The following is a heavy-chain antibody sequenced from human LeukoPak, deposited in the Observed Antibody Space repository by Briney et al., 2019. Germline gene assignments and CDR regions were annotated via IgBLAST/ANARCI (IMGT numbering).Heavy chain of an antibody. CDR2: IYYSGST. CDR1: GGSISSYY. CDR3: AGGRSTSWNDAFDI. V-gene: IGHV4-59*12. J-gene: IGHJ3*02. D-gene: IGHD2-2*01. Sequence: SETLSLTCTVSGGSISSYYWSWIRQPPGKGLEWIGYIYYSGSTNYNPSLKSRVTISVDTSKNQFSLKLSSVTAADTAVYYCAGGRSTSWNDAFDIWGQGTMVTVSS.